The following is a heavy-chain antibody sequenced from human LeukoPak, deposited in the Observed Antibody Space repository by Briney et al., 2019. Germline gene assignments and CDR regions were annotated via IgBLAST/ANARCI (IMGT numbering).Heavy chain of an antibody. J-gene: IGHJ4*02. CDR2: IYPGDSDT. V-gene: IGHV5-51*01. CDR1: GYSFTNYW. D-gene: IGHD5-18*01. CDR3: ARPSKDTVVVPATGVNY. Sequence: GESLKISCKGSGYSFTNYWIGWVRQMPGKGLEWMGIIYPGDSDTRYSPSFQGQVTISADRSISTAYLQWSSLKASDTAMYYCARPSKDTVVVPATGVNYWGQGTLVTVS.